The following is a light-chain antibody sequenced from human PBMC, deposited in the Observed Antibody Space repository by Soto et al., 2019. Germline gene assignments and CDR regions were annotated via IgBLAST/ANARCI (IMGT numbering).Light chain of an antibody. J-gene: IGKJ2*01. CDR1: QSVSNNY. CDR3: QQYGGSPPYT. Sequence: EIVLTQSAGTLSLSPGERATLSCRASQSVSNNYLAWYQQKPGQAPRPLIYGASSRAIGIPDRFSGSGSGTDFTLTISRLEPEDFAVYYCQQYGGSPPYTFGQGTKLELK. CDR2: GAS. V-gene: IGKV3-20*01.